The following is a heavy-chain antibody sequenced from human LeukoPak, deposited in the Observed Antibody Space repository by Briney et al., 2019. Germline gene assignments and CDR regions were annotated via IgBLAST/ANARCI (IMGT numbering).Heavy chain of an antibody. Sequence: GGSLRLSCAASGFTFSSYSMNRVRQAPGKGLEWVSYISSSSSTIYYADSVKGRFTISRDNAKNSLYLQMNSLRDEDTAVYYCAREDTYYYGSGSDSFDYWGQGTLVTVSS. CDR3: AREDTYYYGSGSDSFDY. V-gene: IGHV3-48*02. D-gene: IGHD3-10*01. J-gene: IGHJ4*02. CDR1: GFTFSSYS. CDR2: ISSSSSTI.